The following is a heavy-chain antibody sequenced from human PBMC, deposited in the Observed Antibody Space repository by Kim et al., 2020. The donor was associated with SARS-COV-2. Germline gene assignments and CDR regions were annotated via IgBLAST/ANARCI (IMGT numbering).Heavy chain of an antibody. Sequence: GGSLRLSCAASGFTLSSYALHWVRQAPGKGLEWVAVISYDGSNKYYADSVKGRFTISRDNSKKTLSLQMNSVRADDTDVYHCERDPWSRLRGLIYSYYAMDVWGQGTTVTVSS. J-gene: IGHJ6*02. D-gene: IGHD3-10*01. CDR3: ERDPWSRLRGLIYSYYAMDV. CDR2: ISYDGSNK. V-gene: IGHV3-30*04. CDR1: GFTLSSYA.